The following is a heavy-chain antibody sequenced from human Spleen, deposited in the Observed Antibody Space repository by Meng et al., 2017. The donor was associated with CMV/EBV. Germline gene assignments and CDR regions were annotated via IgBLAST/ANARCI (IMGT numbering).Heavy chain of an antibody. CDR3: ARDTHS. CDR2: IYYSGGT. Sequence: HRRLRGAGPGPVKPSETPSPPCTVSGGSISSSSYYWGWIRQPPGKGLGWVGRIYYSGGTYYNPSPKSRVTISVDTSKNQFSLKLSSVTAADTAVYYCARDTHSWGQGTLVTVSS. J-gene: IGHJ4*02. V-gene: IGHV4-39*07. CDR1: GGSISSSSYY.